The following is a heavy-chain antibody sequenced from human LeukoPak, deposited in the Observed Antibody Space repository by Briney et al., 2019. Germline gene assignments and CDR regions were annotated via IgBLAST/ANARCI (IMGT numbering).Heavy chain of an antibody. D-gene: IGHD5-18*01. CDR1: GFTFSSYA. Sequence: GGSLRLSCAASGFTFSSYAMSWVRQAPGKGLEWVSTISGSGGTTYYADSVKGRFTISRDNSKNTLYLQMNSLRAEDTAVYYCAKGQRYSYGFDYWGQGTLVTVSS. CDR2: ISGSGGTT. CDR3: AKGQRYSYGFDY. V-gene: IGHV3-23*01. J-gene: IGHJ4*02.